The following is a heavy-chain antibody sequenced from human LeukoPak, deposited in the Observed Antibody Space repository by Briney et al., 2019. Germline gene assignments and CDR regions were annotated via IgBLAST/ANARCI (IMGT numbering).Heavy chain of an antibody. CDR2: INQDGGEQ. V-gene: IGHV3-7*01. CDR3: ARDRVWTVLY. D-gene: IGHD6-13*01. J-gene: IGHJ4*01. CDR1: GFTFTNYW. Sequence: QTGGSLRLSYAASGFTFTNYWMSWVRQAPGKGLEWVANINQDGGEQYYMESVKGRFTISRDNAKNSLYLQMNSLRAEDTAVYYCARDRVWTVLYWGQGTLVTVSS.